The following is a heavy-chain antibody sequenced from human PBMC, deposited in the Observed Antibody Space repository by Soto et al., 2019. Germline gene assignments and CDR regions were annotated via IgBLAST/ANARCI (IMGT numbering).Heavy chain of an antibody. V-gene: IGHV1-2*02. Sequence: GASVKVSCKASGYTFTGYYMHWVRQAPGQGLEWMGWINPNSGGTNYAQKFQGRVTMTRDTSISTAYMELSRLRSDDTAVYYCAVPLGYCSSTSCYTPYYYYGMDVWGQGTTVTVSS. D-gene: IGHD2-2*02. CDR2: INPNSGGT. CDR1: GYTFTGYY. CDR3: AVPLGYCSSTSCYTPYYYYGMDV. J-gene: IGHJ6*02.